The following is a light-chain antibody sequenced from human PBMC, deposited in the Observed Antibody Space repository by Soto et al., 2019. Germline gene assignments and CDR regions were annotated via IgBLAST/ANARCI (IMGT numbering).Light chain of an antibody. V-gene: IGLV2-14*02. CDR3: NAYTTSSTLV. CDR2: AVT. Sequence: QSVLTQPASVSGSPGQSITISCTGTRGDVGAYNLVSWYQQHPGKAPKLMIYAVTNRPSGISNRFSGSKSGNTASLTISGXQAEDEADYYCNAYTTSSTLVFGTGTKVT. J-gene: IGLJ1*01. CDR1: RGDVGAYNL.